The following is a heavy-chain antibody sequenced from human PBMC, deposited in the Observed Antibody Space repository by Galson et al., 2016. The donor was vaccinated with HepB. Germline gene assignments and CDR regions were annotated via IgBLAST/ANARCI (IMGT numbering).Heavy chain of an antibody. V-gene: IGHV6-1*01. J-gene: IGHJ5*02. CDR3: ARTKWGWFDP. Sequence: CAISGDRVSSNSAAWNSIRQSPSRGREWLGRIYYRSKWYHDYAVSVKSRILINPATSKNHFSLQLNSMTPEVTAVYYCARTKWGWFDPWGQGTLVTVSS. CDR1: GDRVSSNSAA. CDR2: IYYRSKWYH. D-gene: IGHD2-8*01.